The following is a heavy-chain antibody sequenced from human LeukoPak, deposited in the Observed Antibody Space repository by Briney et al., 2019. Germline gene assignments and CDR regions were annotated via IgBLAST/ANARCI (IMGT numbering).Heavy chain of an antibody. CDR3: ARDTYYYDSSGYYQIDY. V-gene: IGHV4-61*02. CDR2: IYTSGST. CDR1: GGSISSGSYY. J-gene: IGHJ4*02. Sequence: PSETLFLTCTVSGGSISSGSYYWSWIRQPAGKGLEWIGRIYTSGSTNYNPSLKSRVTISVDTSKNQFSLKLSSVTAADTAVYYCARDTYYYDSSGYYQIDYWGQGTLVTVSS. D-gene: IGHD3-22*01.